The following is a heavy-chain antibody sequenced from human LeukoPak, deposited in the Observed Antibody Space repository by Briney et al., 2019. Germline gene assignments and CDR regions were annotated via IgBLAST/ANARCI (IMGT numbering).Heavy chain of an antibody. J-gene: IGHJ6*03. CDR3: ARDSSSWLGYYYYMDV. V-gene: IGHV3-21*01. CDR2: ISSSSGYI. Sequence: PGGSLRLSCAASGFTFSSYSMNWVRQAPGKGLEWVSSISSSSGYIYYADSVKGRFTISRDNAKNSLYLQMNSLRAEDTAVYYCARDSSSWLGYYYYMDVWGKGTTVTVSS. CDR1: GFTFSSYS. D-gene: IGHD6-13*01.